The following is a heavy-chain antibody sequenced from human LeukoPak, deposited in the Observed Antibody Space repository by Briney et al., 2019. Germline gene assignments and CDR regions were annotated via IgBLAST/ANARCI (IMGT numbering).Heavy chain of an antibody. V-gene: IGHV3-48*02. CDR1: GFTFSSYA. CDR3: ARDLVTAMVTGAQGYYFDY. D-gene: IGHD5-18*01. CDR2: ISSSGSTK. J-gene: IGHJ4*02. Sequence: PGGSLRLSCAASGFTFSSYAMSWVRQAPGKGLEWVSYISSSGSTKYYADSVKGRFTISRDNVKNSLFLQMNSLSDEDTAVYYCARDLVTAMVTGAQGYYFDYWGQGTLVTVSS.